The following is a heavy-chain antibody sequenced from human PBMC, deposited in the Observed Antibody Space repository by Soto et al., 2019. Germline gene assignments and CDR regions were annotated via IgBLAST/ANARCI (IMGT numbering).Heavy chain of an antibody. CDR3: ARDSRIVVVPAAVPPVPYGMDV. J-gene: IGHJ6*02. V-gene: IGHV1-2*04. D-gene: IGHD2-2*01. CDR2: INPNSGGT. CDR1: GYTFTGYY. Sequence: QVPLVQSGAEVKKPGASVKVSCKASGYTFTGYYMHWVRQAPGQGLEWMGWINPNSGGTNYAQKFQGWVTMTRDTSISTAYMELSRLRSDDTAVYYCARDSRIVVVPAAVPPVPYGMDVWGQGTTVTVSS.